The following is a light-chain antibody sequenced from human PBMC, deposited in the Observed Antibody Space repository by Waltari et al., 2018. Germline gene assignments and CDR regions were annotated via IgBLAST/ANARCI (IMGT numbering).Light chain of an antibody. CDR1: SSDVGNYKR. Sequence: QSALTQPASVSGSPGQSITISCTGTSSDVGNYKRVSWYQQHPGKATKLMIYAVSKRPSGVSDCFSGSKSGAMASLTISVLQPEDEAEYFCSSYAGSSKGVFGGGTKVTIL. CDR2: AVS. V-gene: IGLV2-23*02. CDR3: SSYAGSSKGV. J-gene: IGLJ2*01.